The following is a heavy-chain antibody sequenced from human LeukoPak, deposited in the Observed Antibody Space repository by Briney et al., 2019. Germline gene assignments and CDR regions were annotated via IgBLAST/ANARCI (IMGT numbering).Heavy chain of an antibody. J-gene: IGHJ5*02. V-gene: IGHV4-34*01. Sequence: SETLSLTCAVYGGSFSGYYWSWIRQPPGKGLEWIGEINHSGSTNYNPSLKSRVTISVDTSKNQFSLKLSSVTAADTAVYYCARGPTLYCSSTSCYSGWFDPCGQGTLVTVSS. D-gene: IGHD2-2*01. CDR1: GGSFSGYY. CDR3: ARGPTLYCSSTSCYSGWFDP. CDR2: INHSGST.